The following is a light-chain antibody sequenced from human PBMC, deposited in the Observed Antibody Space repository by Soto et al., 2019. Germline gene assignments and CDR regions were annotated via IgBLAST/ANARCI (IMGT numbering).Light chain of an antibody. CDR2: GAS. V-gene: IGKV3-20*01. Sequence: EIVLTQSPGTLSLSPGERATLSCRASESVSDNYLAWYQQRSGQAPMLVIYGASSRASAVPDRFSGSWSGADFTLTISRLEPEDFAVYYCQQYGSSPLTFGVGTKVEIK. CDR3: QQYGSSPLT. CDR1: ESVSDNY. J-gene: IGKJ4*01.